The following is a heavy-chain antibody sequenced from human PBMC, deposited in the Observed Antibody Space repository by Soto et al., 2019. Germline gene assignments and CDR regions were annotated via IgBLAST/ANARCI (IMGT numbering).Heavy chain of an antibody. Sequence: GGSLRLSCAASGFTFSNAWMSWVRQAPGKGLEWVGRIKSKTDGGTTDYAAPVKGRFTISRDDSKNTLYLQMNSLKTEDTAVYYCTTDRWLRLEARFDYWGQGTLVTVSS. D-gene: IGHD5-12*01. CDR1: GFTFSNAW. V-gene: IGHV3-15*01. CDR2: IKSKTDGGTT. CDR3: TTDRWLRLEARFDY. J-gene: IGHJ4*02.